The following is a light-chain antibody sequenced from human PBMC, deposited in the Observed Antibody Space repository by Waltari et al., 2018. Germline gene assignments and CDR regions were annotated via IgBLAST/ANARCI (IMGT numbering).Light chain of an antibody. V-gene: IGKV1-39*01. CDR1: ENVNNY. CDR2: RAA. CDR3: QHGYGTPFT. J-gene: IGKJ3*01. Sequence: DIQMIQSPSSLSASVGDRVTITCRASENVNNYLNWYQQKPGKAPKLLIYRAATLQSGVPSRFSGSGSGTDYTFTISSLQSDDVATYYCQHGYGTPFTFGPGTKLDIK.